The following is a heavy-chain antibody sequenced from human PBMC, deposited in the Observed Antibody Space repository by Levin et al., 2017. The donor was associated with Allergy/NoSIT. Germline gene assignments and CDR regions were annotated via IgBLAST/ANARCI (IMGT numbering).Heavy chain of an antibody. D-gene: IGHD3-10*01. J-gene: IGHJ5*02. CDR3: AHRPKPNSGFGGWFDP. CDR1: GFSLSTSGVG. Sequence: SGPTLVKPTQTLTLTCTFSGFSLSTSGVGVLWVRQPPGKALEWLALIYWDDDKRYSPFLKSRLTITKDTSKNQVVLTMTNMDPVDTATYYCAHRPKPNSGFGGWFDPWGQGTLVTVSS. V-gene: IGHV2-5*02. CDR2: IYWDDDK.